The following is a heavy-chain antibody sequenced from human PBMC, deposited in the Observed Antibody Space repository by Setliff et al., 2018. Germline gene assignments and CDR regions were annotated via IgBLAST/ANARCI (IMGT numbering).Heavy chain of an antibody. Sequence: ASVKVSCKASGYTFTGYYMHWVRQAPGQGLEWMGWINPNSGGTNDAQKFQGWVTMTEDTSTDTAYMELSSLRSEDTAVYYCARRPSGGWFLNWFDPWGQGTLVTVSS. D-gene: IGHD6-19*01. J-gene: IGHJ5*02. CDR2: INPNSGGT. CDR3: ARRPSGGWFLNWFDP. V-gene: IGHV1-2*04. CDR1: GYTFTGYY.